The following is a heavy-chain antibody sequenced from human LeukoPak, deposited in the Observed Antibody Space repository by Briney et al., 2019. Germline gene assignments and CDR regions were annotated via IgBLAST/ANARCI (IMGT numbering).Heavy chain of an antibody. CDR3: ARGSRFLDY. J-gene: IGHJ4*02. CDR1: GYTFTSDY. D-gene: IGHD3-3*01. V-gene: IGHV1-46*01. Sequence: ASVKVSCKAPGYTFTSDYIHWVRQAPGQGLEWLGIINPSGGRTTYGQNFQGRVTMTRDTSTSTVYMELSSLRSEDTAVYYCARGSRFLDYWGQGTLVTVSS. CDR2: INPSGGRT.